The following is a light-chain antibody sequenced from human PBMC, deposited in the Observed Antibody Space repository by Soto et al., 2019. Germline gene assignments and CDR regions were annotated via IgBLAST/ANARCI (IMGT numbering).Light chain of an antibody. CDR3: AAWDDSLRGRV. J-gene: IGLJ2*01. CDR2: SDN. V-gene: IGLV1-44*01. Sequence: QSVLTQPPSASGTPGQRVTISCSGSSSNIGSNPVSWYQQLPGTAPKSLIYSDNQRPSGVPDRLSGSRSGTSASLAISGLQSEDEAEYYCAAWDDSLRGRVFGGGTQLTVL. CDR1: SSNIGSNP.